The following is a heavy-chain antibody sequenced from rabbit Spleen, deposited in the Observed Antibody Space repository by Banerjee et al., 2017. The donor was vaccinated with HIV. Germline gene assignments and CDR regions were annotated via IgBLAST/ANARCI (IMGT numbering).Heavy chain of an antibody. D-gene: IGHD7-1*01. CDR3: ARDLVTAIGWNFAL. J-gene: IGHJ4*01. V-gene: IGHV1S40*01. CDR2: IDSGSSGFS. CDR1: GVSFSSNYY. Sequence: QSLEESGGDLVKPGASLTLTCTASGVSFSSNYYMCWVRQAPGKGLEWIACIDSGSSGFSYFASWAKGRFTISRTSSTTVTLQMTSLTAADTATYFCARDLVTAIGWNFALWGQGTLVTVS.